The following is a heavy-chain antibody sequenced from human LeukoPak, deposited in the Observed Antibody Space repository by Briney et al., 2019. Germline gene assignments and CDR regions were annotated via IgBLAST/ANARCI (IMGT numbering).Heavy chain of an antibody. CDR3: ARFTYDEHGKNHYLDY. CDR2: IHSSGST. V-gene: IGHV4-59*08. D-gene: IGHD5-12*01. Sequence: SETLSLTCTVSGGSITSDYWRWIRQPPAKGLEWIVYIHSSGSTNYNPSLKSRLTILVDPSKNQFSLRLSSVTAADTAIYYCARFTYDEHGKNHYLDYWGRGDLVTVSS. CDR1: GGSITSDY. J-gene: IGHJ4*02.